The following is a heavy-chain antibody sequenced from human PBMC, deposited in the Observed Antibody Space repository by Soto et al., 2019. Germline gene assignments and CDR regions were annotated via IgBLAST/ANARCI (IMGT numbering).Heavy chain of an antibody. CDR2: IYYSGST. CDR3: ARAVYSSSWYRYFDL. V-gene: IGHV4-31*03. Sequence: SETLSLTCTVSGGSISSGGYYWSWIRQHPGKGPEWIGYIYYSGSTYYNPSLKSRVTISVDTSKNQFSLKLSSVTAADMAVYYCARAVYSSSWYRYFDLWGRGTLVTVSS. J-gene: IGHJ2*01. CDR1: GGSISSGGYY. D-gene: IGHD6-13*01.